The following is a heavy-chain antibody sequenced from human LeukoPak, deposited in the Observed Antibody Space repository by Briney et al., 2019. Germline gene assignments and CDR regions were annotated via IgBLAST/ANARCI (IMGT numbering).Heavy chain of an antibody. V-gene: IGHV2-5*01. CDR1: GSSLNTSGVG. Sequence: SGPTLVNPTQTLTLTCTFSGSSLNTSGVGVGWIRQPPGKALEWLSIIYWNDDKRHSPSLKSRLTVTKDTSKNQVVLTMTNMDPVDTATYYCAHTFYFDSSDYYYEYFQHWGQGTLVTVSS. CDR2: IYWNDDK. D-gene: IGHD3-22*01. CDR3: AHTFYFDSSDYYYEYFQH. J-gene: IGHJ1*01.